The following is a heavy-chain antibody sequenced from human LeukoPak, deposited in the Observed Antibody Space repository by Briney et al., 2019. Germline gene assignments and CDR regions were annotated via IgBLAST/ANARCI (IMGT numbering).Heavy chain of an antibody. CDR3: ARDRIAAAGTLSYFDY. Sequence: SETLSLTCTVSGGSISSYYWSWIRQPAGKGLEWIGRIYTSGSTNYNPSLKSRVTMSVDTPKNQFSLKLSSVTAADTAVYYCARDRIAAAGTLSYFDYWGQGTLVTVSS. D-gene: IGHD6-13*01. CDR1: GGSISSYY. CDR2: IYTSGST. J-gene: IGHJ4*02. V-gene: IGHV4-4*07.